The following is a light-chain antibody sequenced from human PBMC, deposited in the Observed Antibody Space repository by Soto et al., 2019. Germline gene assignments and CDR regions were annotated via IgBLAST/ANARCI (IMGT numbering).Light chain of an antibody. CDR1: HAISNY. V-gene: IGKV1-33*01. CDR3: QQYDNLPYT. J-gene: IGKJ2*01. Sequence: DIQMTQSPSSLSVSVGDRVTITCQASHAISNYVNWYQQKPGKAPNLLIYDATNLETGVPLRFSGSGSGTDFTLTISSLQPEDFAKYYCQQYDNLPYTFGQGTKLEMK. CDR2: DAT.